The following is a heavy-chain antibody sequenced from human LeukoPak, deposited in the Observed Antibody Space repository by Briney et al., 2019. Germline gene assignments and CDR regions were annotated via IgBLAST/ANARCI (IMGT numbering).Heavy chain of an antibody. J-gene: IGHJ4*02. CDR2: VNPNGGGT. CDR1: GYNFTDYY. CDR3: ARGGGSGSRWQIDY. D-gene: IGHD1-26*01. V-gene: IGHV1-2*02. Sequence: GASMKVSCKTSGYNFTDYYFHWVRQAPGQGLEWMGWVNPNGGGTHFAKKFQGRLTMTRDTSISTTYLELNSLRSDDTAMYYCARGGGSGSRWQIDYWGQGTLVPVSS.